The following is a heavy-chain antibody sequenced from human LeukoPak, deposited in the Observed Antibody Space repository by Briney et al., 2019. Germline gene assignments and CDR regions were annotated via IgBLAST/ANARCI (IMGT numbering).Heavy chain of an antibody. Sequence: PSETLSLTCTVSGGSISSSSYYWGWIRQPPGKGLEWIGSIYYSGSTYYNPSLKSRVTISVDTSKNQFSLKLSSVTAADTAVYYCARIKTERSEGDFQLYYYYYYMDVWGKGTTVTISS. D-gene: IGHD2-21*02. CDR3: ARIKTERSEGDFQLYYYYYYMDV. J-gene: IGHJ6*03. CDR2: IYYSGST. V-gene: IGHV4-39*07. CDR1: GGSISSSSYY.